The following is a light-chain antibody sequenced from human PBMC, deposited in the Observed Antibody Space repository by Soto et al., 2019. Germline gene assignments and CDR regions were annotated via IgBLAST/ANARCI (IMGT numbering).Light chain of an antibody. J-gene: IGKJ3*01. CDR1: QGISNY. CDR2: AAS. V-gene: IGKV1-8*01. CDR3: QQYYSYPPFT. Sequence: IQMTHSPASLSASLGDRGTITWGASQGISNYLAWYQQKPGKAPKLLIYAASTLQSGVPSRFSGSGSATDFTLTISCLQSQDFATYYCQQYYSYPPFTFGPGTKVDIK.